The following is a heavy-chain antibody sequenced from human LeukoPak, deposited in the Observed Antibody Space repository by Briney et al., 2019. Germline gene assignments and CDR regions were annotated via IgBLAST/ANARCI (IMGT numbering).Heavy chain of an antibody. J-gene: IGHJ6*03. CDR3: ARVWAYNFWSGQYYYYYYMDV. CDR1: GLTFGSYW. CDR2: IKQDGSEK. Sequence: GGSLRLSCAASGLTFGSYWMSWVRQAPGKGLEWVASIKQDGSEKYYVDSVKGRFTISRDNAKNSLYLQMNSLRAEDTAVYYCARVWAYNFWSGQYYYYYYMDVWGKGTTVTVSS. D-gene: IGHD3-3*01. V-gene: IGHV3-7*01.